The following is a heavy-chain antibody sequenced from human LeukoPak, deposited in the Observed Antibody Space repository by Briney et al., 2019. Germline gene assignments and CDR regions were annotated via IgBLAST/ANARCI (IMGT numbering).Heavy chain of an antibody. V-gene: IGHV3-23*01. Sequence: GGSLRLSCAASGFTFSSYAMSWVRQAPGKGLEWVSAISGSGGSTYYADSVKGRFTISRDNSKNTLYLQMNSLRAEDTAVYYCARRRYYCDSSGRTTYYYMDVWGKGTTVTVSS. CDR1: GFTFSSYA. CDR3: ARRRYYCDSSGRTTYYYMDV. D-gene: IGHD3-22*01. J-gene: IGHJ6*03. CDR2: ISGSGGST.